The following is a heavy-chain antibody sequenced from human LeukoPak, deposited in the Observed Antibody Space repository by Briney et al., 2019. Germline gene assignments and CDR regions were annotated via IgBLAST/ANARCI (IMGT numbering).Heavy chain of an antibody. CDR3: AGGGYCSRSSCFAPLFDY. V-gene: IGHV4-59*01. D-gene: IGHD2-2*01. Sequence: PSETLSLTCTVSGGSISRYYWSWIRQSPGKGLERIAYIHYSGTTNYNPSLKSRVTLSVDTSKSQFSLKLNSVTAADTAVYYCAGGGYCSRSSCFAPLFDYWGQGALVTVSS. CDR2: IHYSGTT. J-gene: IGHJ4*02. CDR1: GGSISRYY.